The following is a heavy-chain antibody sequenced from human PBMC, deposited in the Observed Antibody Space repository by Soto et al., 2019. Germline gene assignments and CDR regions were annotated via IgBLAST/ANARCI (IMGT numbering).Heavy chain of an antibody. J-gene: IGHJ4*02. Sequence: VQLVQSGAEEKKPGASVKVSCKASGYTFTSYAMHWVRQAPGQRLEWMGWINAGNGNTKYSQKFQGRVTVTRDTSGSTAYMELSSLRSEDTAVYYCARSIVVVTALDYWGQGTLLTVSS. D-gene: IGHD2-21*02. CDR2: INAGNGNT. CDR1: GYTFTSYA. CDR3: ARSIVVVTALDY. V-gene: IGHV1-3*05.